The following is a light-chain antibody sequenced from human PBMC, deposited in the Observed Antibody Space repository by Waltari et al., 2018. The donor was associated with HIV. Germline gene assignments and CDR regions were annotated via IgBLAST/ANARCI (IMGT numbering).Light chain of an antibody. V-gene: IGLV2-11*01. CDR3: SSYTRSHTLV. Sequence: QSALTQPRSVSGSPGQSVTISCTGTASDIGYFDSVSWYQQYPGKAPKVLIYGVFQRPSGVPDRFTASKSGITASLTIPVLQDEDEADYYCSSYTRSHTLVFGGGTKLTVL. CDR2: GVF. CDR1: ASDIGYFDS. J-gene: IGLJ2*01.